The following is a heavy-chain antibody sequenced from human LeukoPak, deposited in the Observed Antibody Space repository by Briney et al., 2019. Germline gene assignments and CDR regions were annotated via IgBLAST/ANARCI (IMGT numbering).Heavy chain of an antibody. CDR1: GGSFSGYY. J-gene: IGHJ4*02. V-gene: IGHV4-34*01. CDR2: INHSGST. Sequence: SETLSLTCAVYGGSFSGYYWSWIRQPPGKGLEWIGEINHSGSTNYNPSLKSRVTISVGTSKNQFSLKLSSVTAADTAVYYCARGGPRGPGSSSWPGVLDYWGQGTLVTVSS. CDR3: ARGGPRGPGSSSWPGVLDY. D-gene: IGHD6-13*01.